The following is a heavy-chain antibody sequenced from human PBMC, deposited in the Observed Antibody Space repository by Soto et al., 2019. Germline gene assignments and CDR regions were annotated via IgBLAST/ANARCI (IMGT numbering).Heavy chain of an antibody. CDR3: ARSGSYPYYYYGMDV. CDR1: GGSFSGYY. D-gene: IGHD3-3*01. Sequence: SETLSLTCAVYGGSFSGYYWNWIRQPPGKGLEWIGEIDHSGSTYYNPSLKSRVTISVDTSKNQFSLKLSSVTAADTAVYYCARSGSYPYYYYGMDVWGQGTTVTVSS. CDR2: IDHSGST. V-gene: IGHV4-34*01. J-gene: IGHJ6*02.